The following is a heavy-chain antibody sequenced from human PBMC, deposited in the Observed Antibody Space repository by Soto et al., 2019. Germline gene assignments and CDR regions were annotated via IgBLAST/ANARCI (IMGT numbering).Heavy chain of an antibody. CDR2: INYSGST. Sequence: SETLALTCTVSGYSISSSSSYWGWIPQPPGKGLEWIGSINYSGSTYYNPSLKSRITISVDTSKNQFSLKLNSVTAADTAVYFCAKTGFWSDYRVADYWGQGTLVTVSS. CDR1: GYSISSSSSY. CDR3: AKTGFWSDYRVADY. J-gene: IGHJ4*02. D-gene: IGHD3-3*01. V-gene: IGHV4-39*01.